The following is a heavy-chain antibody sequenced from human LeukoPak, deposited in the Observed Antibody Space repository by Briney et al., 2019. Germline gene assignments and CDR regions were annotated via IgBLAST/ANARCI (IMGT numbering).Heavy chain of an antibody. V-gene: IGHV3-30*01. CDR2: ISYDGSNK. CDR3: ARDLSDEMATSVLDY. CDR1: GFTFSSYA. D-gene: IGHD5-24*01. J-gene: IGHJ4*02. Sequence: PGRSLRLSCAASGFTFSSYAMHWVRQAPGKGLEWVAVISYDGSNKYYADSVKGRFILSRDHSKNTLYLQMNSLRAEDTAVYYCARDLSDEMATSVLDYWGQGTLVTVSS.